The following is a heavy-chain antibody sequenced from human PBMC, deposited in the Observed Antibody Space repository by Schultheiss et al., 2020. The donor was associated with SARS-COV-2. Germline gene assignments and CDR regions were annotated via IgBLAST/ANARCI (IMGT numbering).Heavy chain of an antibody. V-gene: IGHV1-18*01. Sequence: ASVKVSCKASGYTFTSYGISWVRQAPGQGLEWMGWISAYNGNTNYAQKLQGRVTMTTDTSTSTAYMELSSLRSEDTAVYYCARTLSAGDTDYWGQGTLVTVSS. CDR2: ISAYNGNT. D-gene: IGHD3-16*01. CDR3: ARTLSAGDTDY. J-gene: IGHJ4*02. CDR1: GYTFTSYG.